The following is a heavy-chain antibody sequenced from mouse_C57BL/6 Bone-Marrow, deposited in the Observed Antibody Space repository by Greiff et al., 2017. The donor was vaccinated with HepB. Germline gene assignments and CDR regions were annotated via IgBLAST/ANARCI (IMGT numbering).Heavy chain of an antibody. J-gene: IGHJ2*01. CDR3: AREYPFDY. CDR2: ILPGSGNT. V-gene: IGHV1-9*01. CDR1: GYTFTGYW. Sequence: VQLQQSGAELMKPGASVKLSCKASGYTFTGYWIEWVKQRPGHGLEWIGEILPGSGNTNYNEKFKGKATFTADTSSSTAYMQLSSLTTEDSAVDYCAREYPFDYWGQGTTLTVSS. D-gene: IGHD5-2*01.